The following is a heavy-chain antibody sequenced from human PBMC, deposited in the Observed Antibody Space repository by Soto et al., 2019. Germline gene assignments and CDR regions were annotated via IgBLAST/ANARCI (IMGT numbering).Heavy chain of an antibody. Sequence: EVHLVESGGGLVQPGGSLRLSCVASGFTFSSYWMHWVRQAPGKGLVWVSSISNDGSSTSYADPVKGRFTISRDNAKNTLYLQMNSLRAEDTAVYYCARLPNKSPQNWGQGTLVIVSP. CDR1: GFTFSSYW. V-gene: IGHV3-74*01. CDR3: ARLPNKSPQN. CDR2: ISNDGSST. J-gene: IGHJ1*01.